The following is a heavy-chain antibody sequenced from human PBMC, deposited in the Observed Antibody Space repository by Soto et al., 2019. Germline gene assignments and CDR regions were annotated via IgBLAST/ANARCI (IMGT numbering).Heavy chain of an antibody. Sequence: GASVKVSCKASGYTFINYYIHWVRQAPGQGLERMEKFNPTSGSTNYAQKFQGRVTLTMDTSTRTVNMEMSSLRFDDTAGYKCERDLAAGDYGGQGPLVTVSS. V-gene: IGHV1-46*01. J-gene: IGHJ4*02. D-gene: IGHD6-13*01. CDR2: FNPTSGST. CDR3: ERDLAAGDY. CDR1: GYTFINYY.